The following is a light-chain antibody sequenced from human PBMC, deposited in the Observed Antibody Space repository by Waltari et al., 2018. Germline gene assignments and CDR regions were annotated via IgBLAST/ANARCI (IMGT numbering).Light chain of an antibody. J-gene: IGKJ4*01. CDR3: QHAYGTPLT. CDR2: KAS. Sequence: DIQMTQSPPSLSASVGDRVTITCRTSENVNNYLNWYQQKPGKAPKLLIYKASTLHSGVPSRFSGSGSGTDYTFTISSLQSEDVGNYYCQHAYGTPLTFGGGTKVEIK. CDR1: ENVNNY. V-gene: IGKV1-39*01.